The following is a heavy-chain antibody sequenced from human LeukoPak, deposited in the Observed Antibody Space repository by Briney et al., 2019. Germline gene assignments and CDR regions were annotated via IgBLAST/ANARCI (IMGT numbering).Heavy chain of an antibody. V-gene: IGHV4-59*01. CDR3: ARGSTMVRGVHDY. CDR1: GGSISSYY. D-gene: IGHD3-10*01. J-gene: IGHJ4*02. Sequence: SETLSLTCTVSGGSISSYYWSWIRQPPGKGLEWIGYIYYSGSTNYNPSLKSRVTISVDTSKNQFSLKLSSVTAADTAVYYCARGSTMVRGVHDYWGQGTLVTVSP. CDR2: IYYSGST.